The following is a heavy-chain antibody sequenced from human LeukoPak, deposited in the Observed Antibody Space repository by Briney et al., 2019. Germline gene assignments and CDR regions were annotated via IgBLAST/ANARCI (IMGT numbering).Heavy chain of an antibody. Sequence: ASVKVSCKASGGTFSSYAISWVRQAPGQGLEWMGGIIPIFGTANYAQKFRGRVTITADESTSTAYMGLSSLRSEDTAVYYCARGTTAMVNDYWGQGTLVTVSS. D-gene: IGHD5-18*01. V-gene: IGHV1-69*01. CDR1: GGTFSSYA. J-gene: IGHJ4*02. CDR3: ARGTTAMVNDY. CDR2: IIPIFGTA.